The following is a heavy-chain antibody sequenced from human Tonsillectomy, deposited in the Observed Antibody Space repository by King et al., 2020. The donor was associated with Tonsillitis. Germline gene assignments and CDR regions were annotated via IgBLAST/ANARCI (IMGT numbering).Heavy chain of an antibody. D-gene: IGHD2-2*01. CDR2: IYGAGTTT. V-gene: IGHV3-23*03. CDR3: AMGYSTRYFHQ. CDR1: GFTFNTHI. Sequence: EVQLVESGGRLVQPGGSLRLSCAASGFTFNTHIMTWVRQGPGKGLEWVSAIYGAGTTTYYADSVKGRFIISRDNSNNTLYLQMNSLRAEDTAIYYCAMGYSTRYFHQWGQGTLVTVSS. J-gene: IGHJ1*01.